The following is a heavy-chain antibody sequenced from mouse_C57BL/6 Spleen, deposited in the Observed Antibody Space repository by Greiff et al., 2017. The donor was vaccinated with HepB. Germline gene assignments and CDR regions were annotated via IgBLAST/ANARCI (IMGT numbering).Heavy chain of an antibody. CDR3: SRGPYVSSHGGFAY. D-gene: IGHD1-1*01. J-gene: IGHJ3*01. Sequence: VQLQQSGPGLVQPSQRLSITCTVSGFSLTSYGVHWVRQSPGKGLEWLGVIWSGGSTDYNAAFISRLRISKDNSKSQVFFKMNSLQADDTAIYYCSRGPYVSSHGGFAYWGQGTLVTVPA. V-gene: IGHV2-2*01. CDR2: IWSGGST. CDR1: GFSLTSYG.